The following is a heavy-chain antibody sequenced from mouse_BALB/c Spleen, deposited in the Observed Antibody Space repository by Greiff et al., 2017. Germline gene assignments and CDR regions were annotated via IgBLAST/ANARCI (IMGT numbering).Heavy chain of an antibody. CDR3: ARCDRYDTYYYAMDY. V-gene: IGHV1-4*01. D-gene: IGHD2-14*01. CDR2: INPSSGYT. J-gene: IGHJ4*01. CDR1: GYTFTSYT. Sequence: VQLQQSGAELARPGASVKMSCKASGYTFTSYTMHWVKQRPGQGLEWIGYINPSSGYTNYNQKFKDKATLTADKSSSTAYMQLSSLTSEDSAVYYCARCDRYDTYYYAMDYWGQGTSVTVSS.